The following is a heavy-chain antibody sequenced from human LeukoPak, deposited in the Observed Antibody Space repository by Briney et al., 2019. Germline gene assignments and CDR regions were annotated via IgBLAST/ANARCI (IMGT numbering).Heavy chain of an antibody. J-gene: IGHJ4*02. V-gene: IGHV3-49*04. CDR1: GSTFGDYA. Sequence: GSLRLSCTASGSTFGDYAMSWVRQAPGKGLEWVGFIRSKAYGGTTEYAASVRGRFTISRDDSKSIAYLQMNSLKTEDTAVYYCARGYSYGYNYFDYWGQGTLVTVSS. CDR2: IRSKAYGGTT. D-gene: IGHD5-18*01. CDR3: ARGYSYGYNYFDY.